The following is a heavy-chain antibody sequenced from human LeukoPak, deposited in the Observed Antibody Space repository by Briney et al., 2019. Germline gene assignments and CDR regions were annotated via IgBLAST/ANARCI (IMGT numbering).Heavy chain of an antibody. CDR2: INHSGST. Sequence: SETLSLTCAVYGGSFSGYYWSWIRQPPGKGLEWIGEINHSGSTNYNPSLKSRVTISVDTSKNQFSLKLSSVTAADTAVYYCARDGISGWYAGEAFDIWGQGTMVTVSS. CDR3: ARDGISGWYAGEAFDI. J-gene: IGHJ3*02. D-gene: IGHD6-19*01. CDR1: GGSFSGYY. V-gene: IGHV4-34*01.